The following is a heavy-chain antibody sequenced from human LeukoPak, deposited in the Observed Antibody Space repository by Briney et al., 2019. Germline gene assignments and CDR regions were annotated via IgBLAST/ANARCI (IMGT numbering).Heavy chain of an antibody. CDR3: AGWRVEGYSYGYYFDY. J-gene: IGHJ4*02. CDR2: ISYEGSNE. V-gene: IGHV3-30-3*01. CDR1: GFSFRRFA. Sequence: PGGSLRLSCAASGFSFRRFAMHWVRQAPGKGLEWLAVISYEGSNEYYADSVKGRFTISRDNSKKTLYLQMNSLTTDDTAVYYCAGWRVEGYSYGYYFDYWGQGTLVTVSS. D-gene: IGHD5-18*01.